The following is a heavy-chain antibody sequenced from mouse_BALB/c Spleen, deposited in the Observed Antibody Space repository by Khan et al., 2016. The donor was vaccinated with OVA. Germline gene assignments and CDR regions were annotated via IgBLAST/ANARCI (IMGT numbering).Heavy chain of an antibody. J-gene: IGHJ2*01. CDR1: GYTFTSYT. Sequence: QVQLKESGAELARPGASVKMSCRASGYTFTSYTMHWVKQRPGQGLEWIGYINPSSGYTKYNRKFKDKATLTADKSSSTAYMQLSSLTSEDSAVYYCARTHERWGQGTTLTVSS. V-gene: IGHV1-4*01. CDR3: ARTHER. CDR2: INPSSGYT.